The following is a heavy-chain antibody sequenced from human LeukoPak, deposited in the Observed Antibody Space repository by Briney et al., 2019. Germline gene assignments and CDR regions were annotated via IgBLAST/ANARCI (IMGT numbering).Heavy chain of an antibody. CDR1: GFTFSSYS. CDR2: ISSSSSYI. V-gene: IGHV3-21*01. J-gene: IGHJ4*02. Sequence: SGGSLRLSCAASGFTFSSYSMNWVRQAPGKGLEWVSSISSSSSYIYYADSVKGRFTISRDNAKNSLYLQMNSLRAEDTAVYYCAKERGLWFGELGPIFDYWGQGTLVTVSS. D-gene: IGHD3-10*01. CDR3: AKERGLWFGELGPIFDY.